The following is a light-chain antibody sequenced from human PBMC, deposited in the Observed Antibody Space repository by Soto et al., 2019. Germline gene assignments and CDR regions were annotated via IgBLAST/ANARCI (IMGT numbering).Light chain of an antibody. Sequence: EIVLTQSPGTLSLSPGERATLSCRASQSVSSSYLAWYQQKPGQAPRLLIYGASSRATGIPDRFSGSGSGIDFTLTISRLEPEDFAVYYCKQYGSSPVTFGQGTRLEIK. CDR3: KQYGSSPVT. CDR1: QSVSSSY. CDR2: GAS. V-gene: IGKV3-20*01. J-gene: IGKJ5*01.